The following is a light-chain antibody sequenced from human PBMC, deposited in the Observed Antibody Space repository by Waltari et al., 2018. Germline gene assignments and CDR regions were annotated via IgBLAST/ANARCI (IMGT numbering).Light chain of an antibody. V-gene: IGKV3-20*01. CDR2: GAS. J-gene: IGKJ4*01. CDR3: QQYDISPLT. Sequence: EIVLTQSPGTLSLSPGERATLSCRASQTVRTTYLAWYQQKPGQAPTLLIYGASRRATGIPDRFSGSGSGTYFSLTISSLEPEDFAVYYCQQYDISPLTFGGGTKVEIK. CDR1: QTVRTTY.